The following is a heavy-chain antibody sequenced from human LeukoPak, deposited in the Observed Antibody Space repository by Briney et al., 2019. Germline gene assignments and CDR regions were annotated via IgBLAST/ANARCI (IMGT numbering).Heavy chain of an antibody. V-gene: IGHV1-18*01. J-gene: IGHJ6*03. CDR3: ARDSRDYYYYYMDV. CDR2: ISGYNGNT. Sequence: ASVKVSCKASGYTFCISWVRQAPGQGLEWMGWISGYNGNTNYAQKLQGRVTMTTDTSTSTAYMELRSLRSDDTAVYYCARDSRDYYYYYMDVWGKGTTVTVSS. CDR1: GYTFC.